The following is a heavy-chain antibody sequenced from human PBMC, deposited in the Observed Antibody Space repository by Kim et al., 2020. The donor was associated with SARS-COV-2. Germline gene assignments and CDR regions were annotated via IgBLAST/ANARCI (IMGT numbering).Heavy chain of an antibody. CDR2: IYYSGST. Sequence: SETLSLTCTVSGGSISSYYWSWIRQPPGKGLEWIGYIYYSGSTNYNPSLKSRVTISVDTSKNQFSLKLSSVTAADTAVYYCARGLRRSSGWKFDYWGQGT. J-gene: IGHJ4*02. D-gene: IGHD6-19*01. V-gene: IGHV4-59*13. CDR3: ARGLRRSSGWKFDY. CDR1: GGSISSYY.